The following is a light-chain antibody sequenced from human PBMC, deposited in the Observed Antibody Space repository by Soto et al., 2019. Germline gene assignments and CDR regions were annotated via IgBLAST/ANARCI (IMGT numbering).Light chain of an antibody. CDR2: AAS. CDR3: QQSYSTPS. CDR1: QSISSY. V-gene: IGKV1-39*01. Sequence: DLRMTQSPSSLSASAGDRVTITCRASQSISSYLNWYQQKPGKAPKLLIYAASSLQSGVPSRFSGSGSGTDFTLTISSLQPEDFATYYCQQSYSTPSFGGGTRWIL. J-gene: IGKJ4*01.